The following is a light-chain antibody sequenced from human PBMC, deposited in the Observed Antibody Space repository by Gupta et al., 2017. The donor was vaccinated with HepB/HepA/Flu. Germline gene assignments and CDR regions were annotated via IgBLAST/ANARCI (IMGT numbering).Light chain of an antibody. J-gene: IGLJ2*01. V-gene: IGLV3-1*01. CDR2: HDS. CDR3: AAYDSRNAKV. Sequence: SYELTQPPSVSVSPGQTASITCSGDKLGDKYACWYQQKPGQSPVLVNYHDSRRPAGVPGRCAAYYAATTAILTISGHQAVDDAYYYSAAYDSRNAKVFGGGTKLTVL. CDR1: KLGDKY.